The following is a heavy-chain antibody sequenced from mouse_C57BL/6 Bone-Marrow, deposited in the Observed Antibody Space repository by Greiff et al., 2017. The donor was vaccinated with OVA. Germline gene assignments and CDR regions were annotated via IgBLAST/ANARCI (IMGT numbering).Heavy chain of an antibody. CDR3: ARAPYYSNYNFDY. V-gene: IGHV1-54*01. J-gene: IGHJ2*01. D-gene: IGHD2-5*01. CDR2: INPGSGGT. Sequence: QVHVKQSGAELVRPGTSVKVSCKASGYAFTNYLIEWVKQRPGQGLEWIGVINPGSGGTNYNEKFKGKATLTADKSSSTAYMQLSSLTSEDSAVYFCARAPYYSNYNFDYWGQGTTLTVSS. CDR1: GYAFTNYL.